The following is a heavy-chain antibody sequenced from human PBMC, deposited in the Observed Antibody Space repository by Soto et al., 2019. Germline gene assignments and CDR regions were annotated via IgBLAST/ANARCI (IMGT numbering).Heavy chain of an antibody. CDR3: ARSPLTYYYGSGRRNSPNWFDP. J-gene: IGHJ5*02. Sequence: SETLSLTCAVYGGSFSGYYWSWIRQPPGKGLEWIGEINHSGSTKYNPSLKSRVTISVDTSKNQFSLKLSSVTAADTAVYYCARSPLTYYYGSGRRNSPNWFDPWGQGTLVTVSS. D-gene: IGHD3-10*01. V-gene: IGHV4-34*01. CDR2: INHSGST. CDR1: GGSFSGYY.